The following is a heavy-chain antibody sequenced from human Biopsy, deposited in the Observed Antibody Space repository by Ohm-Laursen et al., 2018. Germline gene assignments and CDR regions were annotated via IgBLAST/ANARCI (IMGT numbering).Heavy chain of an antibody. CDR2: IYINNDNT. D-gene: IGHD2-21*01. Sequence: KASGYTFTTYYIHWVRQAPGRGLGWIGRIYINNDNTVYAQRFQGRVTMTKDTSTSTVYMDLNSLTFDDSAVYYCARGPRCLVAITATAYYFDLWGQGRLVTVSS. CDR3: ARGPRCLVAITATAYYFDL. CDR1: GYTFTTYY. V-gene: IGHV1-46*01. J-gene: IGHJ4*02.